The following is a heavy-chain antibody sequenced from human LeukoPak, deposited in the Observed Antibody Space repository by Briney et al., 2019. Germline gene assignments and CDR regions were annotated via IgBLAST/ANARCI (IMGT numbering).Heavy chain of an antibody. V-gene: IGHV4-39*07. CDR2: IYYSGST. J-gene: IGHJ4*02. CDR3: ARDKSRRNSIAAASEPKDY. CDR1: GGSISSSSYY. D-gene: IGHD6-13*01. Sequence: PSETLTLTCTVSGGSISSSSYYWGWIRQPPGKGLEWIGSIYYSGSTYYNPSLKSRVTISVDTSKNQFSLKLSSVTAADTAVYYCARDKSRRNSIAAASEPKDYWGQGTLVTVSS.